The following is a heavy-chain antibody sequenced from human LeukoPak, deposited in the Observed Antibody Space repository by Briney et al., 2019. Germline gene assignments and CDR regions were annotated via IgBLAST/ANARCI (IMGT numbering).Heavy chain of an antibody. Sequence: ASVKVSCTASGYTFTGYYIHWVRQAPGQGLEWMGWLNPDGGGAYYAQSFQGRVTMTRDTSISTAYMELSSLRFDDTAVYYCARVGPIDYYYYPMDVWGQGTTVTVS. V-gene: IGHV1-2*02. CDR2: LNPDGGGA. J-gene: IGHJ6*02. CDR3: ARVGPIDYYYYPMDV. CDR1: GYTFTGYY.